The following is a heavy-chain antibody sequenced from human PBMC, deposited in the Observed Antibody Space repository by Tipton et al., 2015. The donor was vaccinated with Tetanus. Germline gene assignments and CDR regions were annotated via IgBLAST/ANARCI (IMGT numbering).Heavy chain of an antibody. CDR1: GGSISSYY. Sequence: TLSLTCTVSGGSISSYYWSWIRQPPGKGLEWIGYIYYSGSTNYNPSLKSRVTISVDTSENQFSLKLSSVTAADTAVYYCARRLRTYWYFDLWGRGTLVTVSS. CDR2: IYYSGST. J-gene: IGHJ2*01. V-gene: IGHV4-59*07. D-gene: IGHD4-17*01. CDR3: ARRLRTYWYFDL.